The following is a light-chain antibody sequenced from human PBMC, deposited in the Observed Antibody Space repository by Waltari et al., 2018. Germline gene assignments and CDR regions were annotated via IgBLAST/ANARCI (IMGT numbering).Light chain of an antibody. CDR1: QGISSY. CDR3: QQLNSYPLFT. CDR2: AAS. Sequence: CRASQGISSYLAWYQQKPGKAPKLLIYAASTLQSGVPSRFSGSGSGTDSTLTISSLQPEDFATYYCQQLNSYPLFTFGPGTKVDIK. J-gene: IGKJ3*01. V-gene: IGKV1-9*01.